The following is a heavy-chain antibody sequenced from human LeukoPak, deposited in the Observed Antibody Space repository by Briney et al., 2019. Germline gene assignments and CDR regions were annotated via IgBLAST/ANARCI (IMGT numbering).Heavy chain of an antibody. CDR2: IYYSGST. CDR1: GGSISSYY. D-gene: IGHD1-1*01. V-gene: IGHV4-59*08. J-gene: IGHJ6*02. Sequence: SETLSLTCTVSGGSISSYYWSWIRQPPGKGLEWIGYIYYSGSTNYNPSLKSRVTISVDTSKNQFSLKLSSVTAADTAVYYCARGQLVRLYYYYGMDVWGQGTTVTVSS. CDR3: ARGQLVRLYYYYGMDV.